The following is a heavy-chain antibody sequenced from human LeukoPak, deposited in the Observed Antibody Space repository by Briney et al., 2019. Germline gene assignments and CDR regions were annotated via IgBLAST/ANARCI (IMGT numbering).Heavy chain of an antibody. Sequence: GRSLRLSCAASGFTFSDYGMHWVRQAPGKGLEWVAVISYDGSNKYYADSVKGRFTISRDNSKNTLYLQMNSLRAEDTAVYYCARDPTADSSGYYFDYWGQGTLVTVSS. V-gene: IGHV3-30*03. J-gene: IGHJ4*02. D-gene: IGHD3-22*01. CDR3: ARDPTADSSGYYFDY. CDR1: GFTFSDYG. CDR2: ISYDGSNK.